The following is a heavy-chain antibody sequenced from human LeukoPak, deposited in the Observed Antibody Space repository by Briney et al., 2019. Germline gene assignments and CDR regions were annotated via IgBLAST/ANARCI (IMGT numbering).Heavy chain of an antibody. CDR2: ISAYNGNT. V-gene: IGHV1-18*01. J-gene: IGHJ5*02. CDR1: GYTFTSYG. Sequence: ASVKVSCKASGYTFTSYGISWVRQAPGQGLEWMGWISAYNGNTNYAQKLQGRVTMTTDTSTSTAYMEPRSLRSDDTAVYYCAREIIVVVVAGWFDPWGQGTLVTVSS. D-gene: IGHD2-15*01. CDR3: AREIIVVVVAGWFDP.